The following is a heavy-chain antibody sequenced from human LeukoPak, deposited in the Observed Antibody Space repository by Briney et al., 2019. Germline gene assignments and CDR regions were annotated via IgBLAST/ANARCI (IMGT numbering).Heavy chain of an antibody. CDR1: GYTFTSYD. CDR2: MNPNSGNT. Sequence: PKASVKVSCKASGYTFTSYDINWVRQATGQGLEWMGWMNPNSGNTGYAQKFQGRVTMTRSTSLSTAYMELSSLRSEDTAVYYCARAAEEPGIAVAGLDYWGQGTLVTVSS. V-gene: IGHV1-8*01. CDR3: ARAAEEPGIAVAGLDY. D-gene: IGHD6-19*01. J-gene: IGHJ4*02.